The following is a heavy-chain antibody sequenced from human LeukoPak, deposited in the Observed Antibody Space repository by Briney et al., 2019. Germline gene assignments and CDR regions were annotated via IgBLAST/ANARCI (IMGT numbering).Heavy chain of an antibody. V-gene: IGHV4-4*07. D-gene: IGHD3-10*01. J-gene: IGHJ4*02. CDR2: IYTSGST. CDR1: GGSISSYY. Sequence: SETLSLTCTVSGGSISSYYWSWLRQPAGKGLEWIGRIYTSGSTNYNPSLKSRVTMSVDTSKNQFSLKLSSVTAADTAVYYCARPVYGSGSYYPFDYWGQGTLVTVSS. CDR3: ARPVYGSGSYYPFDY.